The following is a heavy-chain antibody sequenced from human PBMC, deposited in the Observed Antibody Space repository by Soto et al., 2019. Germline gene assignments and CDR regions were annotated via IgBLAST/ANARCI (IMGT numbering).Heavy chain of an antibody. J-gene: IGHJ6*03. D-gene: IGHD3-3*01. CDR1: AFSFSSYS. Sequence: PGGALRLSFSASAFSFSSYSMIRVRQAQGKGMEWVSYISGSGSTIYYADSVKGRLTIARDNAKNSLYLRMNSMRGEDTAVYYCVRAGCWSGSNYYYYWDVWGKECTV. CDR2: ISGSGSTI. V-gene: IGHV3-48*01. CDR3: VRAGCWSGSNYYYYWDV.